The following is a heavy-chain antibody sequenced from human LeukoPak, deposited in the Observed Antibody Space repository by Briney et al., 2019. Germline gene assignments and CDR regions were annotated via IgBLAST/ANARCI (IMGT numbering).Heavy chain of an antibody. J-gene: IGHJ6*04. D-gene: IGHD3-10*01. CDR1: GDTFTSYY. Sequence: GASVKVSCKPSGDTFTSYYTHGVPQAPGQGLEWMGIINPSGGSTSYAQKFQGKVTMTRATSTSTVYMELSSLRSEDTAVYYCARHRPFITMVRGVTPPTGMDVWGKGTTVTVSS. CDR3: ARHRPFITMVRGVTPPTGMDV. CDR2: INPSGGST. V-gene: IGHV1-46*01.